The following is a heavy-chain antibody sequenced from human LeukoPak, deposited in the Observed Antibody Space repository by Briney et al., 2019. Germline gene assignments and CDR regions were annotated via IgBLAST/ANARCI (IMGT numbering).Heavy chain of an antibody. CDR1: GGSISSGGYS. CDR2: IYYSGST. D-gene: IGHD6-13*01. V-gene: IGHV4-61*08. CDR3: ARAYSSSSVART. J-gene: IGHJ5*02. Sequence: PSETLSLTCAVSGGSISSGGYSWSWIRQPPGKGLEWIGYIYYSGSTNYNPSLKSRVTISVDTSKNQFSLKLSSVTAADTAVYYCARAYSSSSVARTWGQGTLVTVSS.